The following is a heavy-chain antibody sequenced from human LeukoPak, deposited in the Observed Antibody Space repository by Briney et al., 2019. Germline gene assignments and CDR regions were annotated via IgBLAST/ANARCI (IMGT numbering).Heavy chain of an antibody. D-gene: IGHD1-26*01. CDR2: IYYSGST. CDR1: GGSISSYY. CDR3: ARRARGWELLLWYFDL. V-gene: IGHV4-59*08. Sequence: SETLSLTCTVSGGSISSYYWSWIRQPPGKGLEWIGYIYYSGSTNYNPSLKSRVTISVDTSKNQFSLKLSSVTAADTAVYYCARRARGWELLLWYFDLWGRGTLVTVSS. J-gene: IGHJ2*01.